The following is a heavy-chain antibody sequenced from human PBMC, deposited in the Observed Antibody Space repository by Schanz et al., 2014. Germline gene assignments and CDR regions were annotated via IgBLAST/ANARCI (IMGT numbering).Heavy chain of an antibody. CDR3: ARDGDRFYHNYYMDV. J-gene: IGHJ6*03. CDR1: GFTFSTYA. V-gene: IGHV3-48*01. Sequence: VQLVESGGGVVQPGRSLRLSCAASGFTFSTYAMSWVRQAPGKGLEWVSYICSSGNTIYYADSVKGRFTVSRDNARNSLYLHMNTLGAEDTAVYYCARDGDRFYHNYYMDVWGKWTTXTVSS. D-gene: IGHD4-17*01. CDR2: ICSSGNTI.